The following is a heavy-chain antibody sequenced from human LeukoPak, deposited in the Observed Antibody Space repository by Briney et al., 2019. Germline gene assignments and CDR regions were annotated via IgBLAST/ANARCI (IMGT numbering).Heavy chain of an antibody. D-gene: IGHD3-10*01. Sequence: SETLSLTCGISGDSGSSNDAAWSWIRQSPSRGLEWLGRTFYRSKWYYDYAPSVRSRITINPDTSKSQFSLQLDSVTPEDTAVYYCAREVAIIRGVRNWFDSWGPGILVTVSS. J-gene: IGHJ5*01. CDR1: GDSGSSNDAA. CDR3: AREVAIIRGVRNWFDS. V-gene: IGHV6-1*01. CDR2: TFYRSKWYY.